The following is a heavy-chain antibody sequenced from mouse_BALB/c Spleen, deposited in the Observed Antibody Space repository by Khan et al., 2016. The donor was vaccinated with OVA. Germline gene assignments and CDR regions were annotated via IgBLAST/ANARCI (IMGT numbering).Heavy chain of an antibody. J-gene: IGHJ2*01. CDR2: IDPANGNT. Sequence: MQLEASGAELVKPGSSVKLSCTASGFHIKDPYMHWVKPGPEQGLEWIGRIDPANGNTKYDPKFQGKAPITANTSPNPAYLQLSSLTSEDTAVYYCARIKAWGQGTTLTVSS. D-gene: IGHD1-3*01. V-gene: IGHV14-3*02. CDR3: ARIKA. CDR1: GFHIKDPY.